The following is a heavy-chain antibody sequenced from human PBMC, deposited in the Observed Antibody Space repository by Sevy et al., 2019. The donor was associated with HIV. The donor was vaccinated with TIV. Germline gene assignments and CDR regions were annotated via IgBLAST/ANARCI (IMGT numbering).Heavy chain of an antibody. D-gene: IGHD3-10*01. CDR1: GYTFTTYG. J-gene: IGHJ4*02. V-gene: IGHV1-18*01. CDR2: ISPYTGNT. CDR3: ARDAPFFYGSGSPVPLCDC. Sequence: ASVKVSCKASGYTFTTYGISWIRQAPGQGLEWVGWISPYTGNTNYAQKLQGRVTMTTETSTSTAYMELRSLRSDDTAVYFCARDAPFFYGSGSPVPLCDCWGQGTLVTVSS.